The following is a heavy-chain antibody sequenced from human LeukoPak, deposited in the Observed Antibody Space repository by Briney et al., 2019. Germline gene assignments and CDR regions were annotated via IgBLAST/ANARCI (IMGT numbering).Heavy chain of an antibody. CDR2: IYYSGST. Sequence: SETLSLTCTVSGGSISSGGYYWSWIRQHPGKGLEWIGCIYYSGSTYYNPSLKSRVTISVDTSKNQFSLKLSSVTAADTAVYYCARHNHPRPIGYWGQGTLVTVSS. D-gene: IGHD6-6*01. J-gene: IGHJ4*02. V-gene: IGHV4-31*03. CDR1: GGSISSGGYY. CDR3: ARHNHPRPIGY.